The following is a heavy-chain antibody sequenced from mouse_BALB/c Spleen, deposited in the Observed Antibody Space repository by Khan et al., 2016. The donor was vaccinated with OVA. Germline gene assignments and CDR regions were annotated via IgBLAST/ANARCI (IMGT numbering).Heavy chain of an antibody. V-gene: IGHV1S29*02. J-gene: IGHJ3*01. CDR1: GYTFTDYN. Sequence: VQLKESGPELVKPGASVQISCKASGYTFTDYNMDWVRQSHGKSLDWVGYIFPNNVGTGYNQKFKTKATLTVDNSSSTAYMELRSLTSEDSAVYYCARSGYGSFAYWGQGTLVTVSA. CDR3: ARSGYGSFAY. CDR2: IFPNNVGT. D-gene: IGHD1-2*01.